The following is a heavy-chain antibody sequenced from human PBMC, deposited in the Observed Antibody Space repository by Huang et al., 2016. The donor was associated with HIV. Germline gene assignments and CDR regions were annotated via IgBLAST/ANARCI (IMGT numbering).Heavy chain of an antibody. CDR1: GYTFTTYS. Sequence: QVQLVQSGSELRKPGASVKVSCKASGYTFTTYSLIWVRQAPGQGLEWMGWINTQTGTPTYAQGFTGRFVFSLDTTVSTAYLQISSLETDDTARYFCARYRLTGTFLDSWGQGTQVTVSS. J-gene: IGHJ4*02. V-gene: IGHV7-4-1*02. CDR2: INTQTGTP. D-gene: IGHD3-9*01. CDR3: ARYRLTGTFLDS.